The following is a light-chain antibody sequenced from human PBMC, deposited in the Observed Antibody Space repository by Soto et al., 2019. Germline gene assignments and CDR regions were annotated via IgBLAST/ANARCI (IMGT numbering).Light chain of an antibody. V-gene: IGKV1-9*01. CDR1: QDINTF. J-gene: IGKJ2*01. CDR3: QQHHSYPYT. CDR2: SAS. Sequence: DLQLTQSPSFLSASVGDRVTITCRASQDINTFLAWYQQKPGKAPQLMIYSASNLHSGVPSRFSGSGSGTEFTLAVNSLQPEDFATYHCQQHHSYPYTFGQGTNLEIK.